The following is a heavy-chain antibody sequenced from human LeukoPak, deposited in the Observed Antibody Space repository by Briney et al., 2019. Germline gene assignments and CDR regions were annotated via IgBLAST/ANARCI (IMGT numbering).Heavy chain of an antibody. CDR2: INHSGST. J-gene: IGHJ4*02. CDR3: AGTRGYSYGRLGY. D-gene: IGHD5-18*01. V-gene: IGHV4-34*01. CDR1: GGSFSGYY. Sequence: SETLSLTCAVYGGSFSGYYWSWIRQPPGKGLEWIGEINHSGSTNNNPSLKSRVTISVDTSKNQFSLKLSSVTAADTAVYYCAGTRGYSYGRLGYWGQGTLVTVSS.